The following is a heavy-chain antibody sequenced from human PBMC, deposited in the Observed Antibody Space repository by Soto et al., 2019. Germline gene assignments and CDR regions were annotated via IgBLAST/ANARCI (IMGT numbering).Heavy chain of an antibody. D-gene: IGHD6-13*01. CDR1: GGTFSSYA. Sequence: SVKVSCKASGGTFSSYAISWVRQAPGQGLEWMGGIIPIFGTANYAQKFQGRVTITADESTSRAYMELSSLRSEDTAVYYCARGHTSAMGYYDFYGMDVWGQGTTVTVSS. V-gene: IGHV1-69*13. CDR2: IIPIFGTA. J-gene: IGHJ6*02. CDR3: ARGHTSAMGYYDFYGMDV.